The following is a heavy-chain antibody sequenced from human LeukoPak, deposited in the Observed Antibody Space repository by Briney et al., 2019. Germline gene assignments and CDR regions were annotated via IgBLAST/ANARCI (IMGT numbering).Heavy chain of an antibody. D-gene: IGHD1-14*01. CDR1: GFTFSRYG. CDR3: VRGLLGTGDY. V-gene: IGHV3-64D*06. J-gene: IGHJ4*02. Sequence: PGGSLRLSCSASGFTFSRYGVHWVRQAPGKGLEYVSGISSNGGSTYYADSVKGRFTISRDNSKNTLYLQMSSLRPEDTAVYYCVRGLLGTGDYWGQGTLVTVSS. CDR2: ISSNGGST.